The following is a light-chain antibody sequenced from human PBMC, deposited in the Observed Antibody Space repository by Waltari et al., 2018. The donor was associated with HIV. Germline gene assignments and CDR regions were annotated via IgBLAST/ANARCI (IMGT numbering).Light chain of an antibody. CDR1: SSDVGSYNL. CDR2: EVS. J-gene: IGLJ2*01. Sequence: QSALTQPASVSGSPGQSITISCTGTSSDVGSYNLVSWYQHHPGKAPKVLIYEVSKRPSGVSNRFSGSKSGSTASLTISWLQAEDEAEYYCCSYAGSSTLIFGGGTNLTVL. V-gene: IGLV2-23*02. CDR3: CSYAGSSTLI.